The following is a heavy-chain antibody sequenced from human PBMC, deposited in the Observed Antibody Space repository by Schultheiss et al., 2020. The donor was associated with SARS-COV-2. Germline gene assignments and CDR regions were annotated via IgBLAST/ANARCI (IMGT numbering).Heavy chain of an antibody. V-gene: IGHV4-38-2*01. CDR1: GYSISSGYY. D-gene: IGHD3-3*01. CDR2: IYYSGST. Sequence: SETLSLTCAVSGYSISSGYYWGWIRQHPGKGLEWIGYIYYSGSTYYNPSLKSRVTISVDTSKNQFSLKLSSVTAADTAVYYCARRRTRITIFGVVHDAFDIWGQGTMVTVSS. J-gene: IGHJ3*02. CDR3: ARRRTRITIFGVVHDAFDI.